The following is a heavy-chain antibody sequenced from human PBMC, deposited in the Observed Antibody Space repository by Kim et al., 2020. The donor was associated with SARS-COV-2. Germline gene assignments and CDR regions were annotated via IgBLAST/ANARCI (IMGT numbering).Heavy chain of an antibody. CDR2: IYYSGST. J-gene: IGHJ4*02. CDR1: GGSISSSSYY. V-gene: IGHV4-39*01. CDR3: ARRAPAATPYFDY. Sequence: SETLSLTCTVSGGSISSSSYYWGWIRQPPGKGLEWIGSIYYSGSTYYNPSLKSRVTISVDTSKNQFSLKLSSVTAADTAVYYCARRAPAATPYFDYWGQGTLVTVSS. D-gene: IGHD2-2*01.